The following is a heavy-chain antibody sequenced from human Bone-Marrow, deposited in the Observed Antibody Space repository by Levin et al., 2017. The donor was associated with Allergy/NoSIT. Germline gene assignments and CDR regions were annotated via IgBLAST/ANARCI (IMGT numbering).Heavy chain of an antibody. CDR1: GGSFTSYY. CDR2: MHYSGST. V-gene: IGHV4-59*01. Sequence: PSETLSLTCGVSGGSFTSYYWSWVRQAPGKGLEWIVYMHYSGSTYYNPSLKSRVTVSIDTSRNQFSLILRSLTAADTAVYFCARVDVAAAGLYEHWGPGTLVTV. CDR3: ARVDVAAAGLYEH. J-gene: IGHJ4*02. D-gene: IGHD6-25*01.